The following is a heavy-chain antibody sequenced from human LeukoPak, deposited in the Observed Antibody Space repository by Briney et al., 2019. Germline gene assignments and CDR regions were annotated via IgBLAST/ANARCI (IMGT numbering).Heavy chain of an antibody. Sequence: GRSLRLSCATSGFTFSNFGMNWVRQAPGKGLQWVAFISYDGKDKYYSDSVKGRITISRDNSKSTLYVQMDSLRAEDTAVYYCAKDVIAAAAFDYWGQGTLVTVSS. CDR1: GFTFSNFG. J-gene: IGHJ4*02. D-gene: IGHD6-13*01. V-gene: IGHV3-30*18. CDR2: ISYDGKDK. CDR3: AKDVIAAAAFDY.